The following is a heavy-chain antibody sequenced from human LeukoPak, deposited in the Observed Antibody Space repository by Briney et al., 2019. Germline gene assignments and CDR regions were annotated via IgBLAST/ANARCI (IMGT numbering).Heavy chain of an antibody. CDR1: GYSFTRNW. J-gene: IGHJ6*03. V-gene: IGHV5-51*01. D-gene: IGHD6-13*01. Sequence: GESLKISCKGSGYSFTRNWIGWVRQMPGKGLEWMGIIYPGDSDTRYSPSFQGQVTISADKSINTAYLQWSSLKASDTAMYYCASTKYSISYYYMDVWGKGTTVTVSS. CDR3: ASTKYSISYYYMDV. CDR2: IYPGDSDT.